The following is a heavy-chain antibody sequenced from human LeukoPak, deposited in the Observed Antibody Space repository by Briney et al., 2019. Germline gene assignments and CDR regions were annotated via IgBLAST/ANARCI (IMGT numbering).Heavy chain of an antibody. CDR2: IHHDGRI. V-gene: IGHV4/OR15-8*01. D-gene: IGHD3-16*02. Sequence: SETLSLTCDVSGGSIDSTNWWNWVRQPPGKGLEWIGEIHHDGRINYNPSLKSRVTLSVDKSKNQFSLRLNSVTAAYTAMYYCARSHDHLWGNYPDYWGQGTLVTVSS. J-gene: IGHJ4*02. CDR3: ARSHDHLWGNYPDY. CDR1: GGSIDSTNW.